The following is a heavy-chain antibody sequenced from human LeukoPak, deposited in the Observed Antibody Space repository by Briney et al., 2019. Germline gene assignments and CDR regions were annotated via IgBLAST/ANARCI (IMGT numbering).Heavy chain of an antibody. Sequence: GGSLRLSCAASGFTFSSYGMHWVRQAPGKGLEWVAFIRYDGSNKYYADSVKGRFTISRDNSKNTLYLQMNSLRAEDTAVYYCAFVEMATMGPFDYWGQGTLVTVSS. D-gene: IGHD5-24*01. J-gene: IGHJ4*02. CDR2: IRYDGSNK. CDR1: GFTFSSYG. V-gene: IGHV3-30*02. CDR3: AFVEMATMGPFDY.